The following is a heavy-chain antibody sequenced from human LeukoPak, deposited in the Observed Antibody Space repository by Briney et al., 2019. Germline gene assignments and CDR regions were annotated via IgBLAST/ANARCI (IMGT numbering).Heavy chain of an antibody. V-gene: IGHV4-38-2*01. D-gene: IGHD2-2*01. CDR2: IYHSGST. Sequence: SETLSLTRAVSGYSISSGYYWGWIRQPPGKGLEWIGSIYHSGSTYYNPSLKSRVTISVDTSKNQFSLKLSSVTAADTAVYYCARGRLYCSSTSCYRPFDYWGQGTLVTVSS. J-gene: IGHJ4*02. CDR3: ARGRLYCSSTSCYRPFDY. CDR1: GYSISSGYY.